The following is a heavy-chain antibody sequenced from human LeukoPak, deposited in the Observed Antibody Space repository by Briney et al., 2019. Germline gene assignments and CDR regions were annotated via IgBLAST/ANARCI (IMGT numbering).Heavy chain of an antibody. CDR2: IWYDGSNK. V-gene: IGHV3-33*01. J-gene: IGHJ5*02. CDR1: GFTFSSYG. CDR3: AREVPYNWFDP. Sequence: GGSLRLSCAASGFTFSSYGMHWVRQAPGKGLEWVAVIWYDGSNKYYADSVKGRFTISRDNSKNTLYLQMNSLRAEDTAVYYCAREVPYNWFDPWGQGTLVTVSS.